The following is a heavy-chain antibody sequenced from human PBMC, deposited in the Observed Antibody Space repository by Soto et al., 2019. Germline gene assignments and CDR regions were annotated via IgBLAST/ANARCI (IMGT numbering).Heavy chain of an antibody. CDR3: ARQYSNAFDY. CDR1: GGSISSYY. V-gene: IGHV4-59*08. J-gene: IGHJ4*02. D-gene: IGHD1-26*01. CDR2: IHFSGST. Sequence: SETLSLTCTVSGGSISSYYWSWIRQAPGKGLEWIGYIHFSGSTKYNPSLNSRVTTSMDTSNNQFSLKVTSVTAADTAVYYCARQYSNAFDYWGQGTRVTVSS.